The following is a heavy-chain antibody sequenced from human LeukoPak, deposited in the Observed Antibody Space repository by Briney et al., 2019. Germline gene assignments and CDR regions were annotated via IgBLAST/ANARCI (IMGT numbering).Heavy chain of an antibody. CDR1: GYSFTSYW. V-gene: IGHV5-51*01. J-gene: IGHJ3*02. CDR3: ARSAGAAPYAFDI. D-gene: IGHD6-6*01. CDR2: IYPGDSDA. Sequence: GESLKISCKGSGYSFTSYWIGWVRQMPGKGLEWMGIIYPGDSDARYSPSFQGQVTISADRSISTAYLQWSSLKASDTAMYYCARSAGAAPYAFDIWGQGTMVTVSS.